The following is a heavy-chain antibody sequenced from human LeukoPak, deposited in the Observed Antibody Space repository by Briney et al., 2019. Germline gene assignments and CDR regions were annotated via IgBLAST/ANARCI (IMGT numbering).Heavy chain of an antibody. V-gene: IGHV3-53*01. CDR3: ARDRGTSGYIFDY. D-gene: IGHD3-22*01. J-gene: IGHJ4*02. CDR1: GLTVSTNS. CDR2: IYSAGAT. Sequence: PGGSLRLSCVASGLTVSTNSMRWVRQAPGKGLEWVSVIYSAGATYYADSVRGRFTISRDNSKNTVYLQMNSLRAEDTAVYYCARDRGTSGYIFDYWGRGTLATDSS.